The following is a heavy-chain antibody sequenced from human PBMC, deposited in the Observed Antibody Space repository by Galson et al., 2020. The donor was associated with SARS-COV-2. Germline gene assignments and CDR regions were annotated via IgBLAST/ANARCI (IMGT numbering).Heavy chain of an antibody. D-gene: IGHD2-8*01. V-gene: IGHV3-30*18. J-gene: IGHJ6*03. CDR2: ISYEGSKK. CDR3: AKVRALLMLYASGDNYMDV. Sequence: GGSLRLSCAASGFAFNNYGMHWVRQAPGKGLEWVAHISYEGSKKYYADSVKGRFTISRDYSKNTMYLQMDSLRGEDTAVYYRAKVRALLMLYASGDNYMDVWGKGTTVAVSS. CDR1: GFAFNNYG.